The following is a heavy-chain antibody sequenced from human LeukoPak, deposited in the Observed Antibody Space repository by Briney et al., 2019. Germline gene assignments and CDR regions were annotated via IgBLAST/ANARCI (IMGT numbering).Heavy chain of an antibody. CDR1: GFTFSAYD. CDR2: IGTAGGT. V-gene: IGHV3-13*01. J-gene: IGHJ4*02. CDR3: AREREGSFDY. D-gene: IGHD3-10*01. Sequence: GGSLRLSCAASGFTFSAYDMHWVRQVTGEGLEWVSFIGTAGGTFYPDSVKGRFTISRENAKNSLYLQMNSLRAGVTAVYFCAREREGSFDYWGQGTLVTVSS.